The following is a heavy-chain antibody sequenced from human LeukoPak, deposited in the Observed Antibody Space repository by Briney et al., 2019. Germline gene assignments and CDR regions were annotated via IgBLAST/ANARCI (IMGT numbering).Heavy chain of an antibody. CDR1: GGSISSSSYY. V-gene: IGHV4-39*01. D-gene: IGHD7-27*01. J-gene: IGHJ4*02. Sequence: PSETLSLTCTVSGGSISSSSYYWGWIRQPPGKGLEWIGSIYYSGSTYYSPSLKSRVTISVDTSKNQFSLKLSSVTAADTAVYYCARRITGDLRYFDYWGQGTLVTVSS. CDR2: IYYSGST. CDR3: ARRITGDLRYFDY.